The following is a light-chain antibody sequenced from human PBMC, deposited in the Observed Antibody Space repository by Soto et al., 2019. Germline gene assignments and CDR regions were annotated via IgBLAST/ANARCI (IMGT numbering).Light chain of an antibody. CDR3: CSYAGSTTFWV. V-gene: IGLV2-23*02. CDR1: SSDVGSYDL. J-gene: IGLJ3*02. Sequence: QSVLTQPASVAGSPGQSITISCTGTSSDVGSYDLVSWYPHHPGKAPKLMIYEVSKRPSGVSNRFSGSKSGNTASLTISGLQAEDESDYYCCSYAGSTTFWVFGGGTKLTVL. CDR2: EVS.